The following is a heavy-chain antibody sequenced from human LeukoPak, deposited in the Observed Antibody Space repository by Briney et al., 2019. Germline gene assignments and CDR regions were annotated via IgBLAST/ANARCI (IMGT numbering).Heavy chain of an antibody. Sequence: SETLSLTCTVSGGSISSGGYYWSWIRQPPGKGLEWIGYIYHSGSTYYNPSLKSRVTISVDRSKNQFSLKLSSVTAADTAVYYCGGGRGYSYGYFDYWGQGTLVTVSS. J-gene: IGHJ4*02. CDR3: GGGRGYSYGYFDY. CDR2: IYHSGST. V-gene: IGHV4-30-2*01. D-gene: IGHD5-18*01. CDR1: GGSISSGGYY.